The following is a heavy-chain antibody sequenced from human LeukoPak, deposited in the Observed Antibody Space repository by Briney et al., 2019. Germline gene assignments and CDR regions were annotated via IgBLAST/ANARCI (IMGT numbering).Heavy chain of an antibody. V-gene: IGHV1-69*13. CDR3: ARHYVWGSYRFMYYFDY. CDR1: GGTFSSYA. Sequence: ASVKVSCKASGGTFSSYAISWVRQAPGQGLEWMGGIIPTFGTANYAQKFQGRVTITADESTSTAYMELSSLRSEDTAVYYCARHYVWGSYRFMYYFDYWGQGTLVTVSS. CDR2: IIPTFGTA. D-gene: IGHD3-16*02. J-gene: IGHJ4*02.